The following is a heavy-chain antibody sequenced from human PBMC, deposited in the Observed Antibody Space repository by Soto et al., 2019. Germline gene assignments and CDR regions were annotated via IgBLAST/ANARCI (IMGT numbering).Heavy chain of an antibody. J-gene: IGHJ4*02. V-gene: IGHV1-18*01. CDR2: ISAYSGNT. CDR1: GYTFTTFG. CDR3: ARAYCSGGSFYLDY. Sequence: QVQLVQSGGEVKKPGAAVKVSCKASGYTFTTFGFGWVRQAPGQGLEWMGWISAYSGNTEYPQKNQGCVTMPSDISTRATSMELRSLRTDDRAVYYCARAYCSGGSFYLDYWGQGALVTVSS. D-gene: IGHD2-15*01.